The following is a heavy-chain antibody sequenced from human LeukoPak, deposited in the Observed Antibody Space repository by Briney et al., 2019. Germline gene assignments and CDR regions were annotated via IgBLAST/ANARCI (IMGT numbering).Heavy chain of an antibody. CDR3: ARVVPAAVGYYYYYMDV. J-gene: IGHJ6*03. V-gene: IGHV1-69*13. CDR2: IIPIFGTA. D-gene: IGHD2-2*01. Sequence: SVKVSCKASGGTFSSYAISWVRQAPGQGLECMGGIIPIFGTANYAQKFQGRVTITADESTSTAYMELSSLRSEDTAVYYCARVVPAAVGYYYYYMDVWGKGTTVTISS. CDR1: GGTFSSYA.